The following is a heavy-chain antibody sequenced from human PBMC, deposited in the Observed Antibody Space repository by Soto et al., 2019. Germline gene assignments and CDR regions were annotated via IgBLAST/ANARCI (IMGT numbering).Heavy chain of an antibody. CDR1: GYGFTSYC. D-gene: IGHD6-13*01. J-gene: IGHJ6*02. CDR2: IDPSDSYT. V-gene: IGHV5-10-1*01. Sequence: VESLKISCKGSGYGFTSYCISWVRQMPGKGLEWMGRIDPSDSYTNYSPSFQGHVTISADKSISTAYLQWSSLKASDTAMYYCARQVLAAAGYYYYGMDVWGQGTTVTVSS. CDR3: ARQVLAAAGYYYYGMDV.